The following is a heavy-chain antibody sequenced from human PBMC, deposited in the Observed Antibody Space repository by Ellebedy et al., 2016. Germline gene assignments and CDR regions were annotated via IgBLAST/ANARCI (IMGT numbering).Heavy chain of an antibody. CDR3: ARVKAAAAGYYYMDV. Sequence: ASVKVSXKASRFSFTGYYMHWIRQAPGQGLEWMGWIRLNTGGTNYAQKFQGRVTMTRNTSISTAYMKLSSLRSEDTAVYYCARVKAAAAGYYYMDVWGKGTTVTVSS. V-gene: IGHV1-2*02. D-gene: IGHD6-13*01. CDR2: IRLNTGGT. J-gene: IGHJ6*03. CDR1: RFSFTGYY.